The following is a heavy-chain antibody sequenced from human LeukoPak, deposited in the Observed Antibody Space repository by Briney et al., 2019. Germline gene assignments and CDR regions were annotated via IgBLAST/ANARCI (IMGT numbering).Heavy chain of an antibody. CDR3: ASAPVNYHDSSGYYSYFDY. CDR2: IIPIFGTA. Sequence: SVKVSCKASGGTFSSYAISWVRQAPGQGLEWMGRIIPIFGTADYAQKFQGRVTITTDESTSTAYMELSSLRSEDTAVYYCASAPVNYHDSSGYYSYFDYWGQGTLVTVSS. J-gene: IGHJ4*02. V-gene: IGHV1-69*05. CDR1: GGTFSSYA. D-gene: IGHD3-22*01.